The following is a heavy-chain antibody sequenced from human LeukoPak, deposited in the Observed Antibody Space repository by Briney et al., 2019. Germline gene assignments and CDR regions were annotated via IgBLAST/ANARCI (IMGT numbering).Heavy chain of an antibody. Sequence: PGGSLRLSCTASGFTFGDYAMSWFRQAPGKGLEWVGFIRSRPYGGTTEYAASVKGRFTISRDDSKSIAYLQMNSLKTEDTAVYYCTRDRSGSYYGKYYFDYWGQGTLVTVSS. D-gene: IGHD1-26*01. CDR3: TRDRSGSYYGKYYFDY. CDR2: IRSRPYGGTT. CDR1: GFTFGDYA. J-gene: IGHJ4*02. V-gene: IGHV3-49*03.